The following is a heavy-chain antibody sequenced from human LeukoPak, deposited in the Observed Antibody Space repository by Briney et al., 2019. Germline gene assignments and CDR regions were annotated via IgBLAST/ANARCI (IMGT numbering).Heavy chain of an antibody. Sequence: PGGSLRLSCAASGFTFSSYSMNWVRQAPGKGLEWVSSISSSSSYIYYADSVKGRFTISRDNAKNSLYLQMNSLRAEDTAVYYCARVVSGSYQKEDAFDIWGQGTMVTVSS. CDR3: ARVVSGSYQKEDAFDI. D-gene: IGHD1-26*01. J-gene: IGHJ3*02. CDR1: GFTFSSYS. V-gene: IGHV3-21*01. CDR2: ISSSSSYI.